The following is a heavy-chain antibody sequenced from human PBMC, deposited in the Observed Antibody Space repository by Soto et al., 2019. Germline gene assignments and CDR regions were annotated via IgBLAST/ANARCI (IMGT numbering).Heavy chain of an antibody. D-gene: IGHD6-6*01. Sequence: QVQLVESGGGVVQPGRSLRLSCAASGFTFSSYGMHWVRQAPGKGLEWVAVIWYDGSNKYYADSVKGRFIISRDNSKNTLYLQMNSLRAEDTAVYYCARGGIAARLYFDLWGRGTLVTVSS. CDR3: ARGGIAARLYFDL. CDR1: GFTFSSYG. V-gene: IGHV3-33*01. CDR2: IWYDGSNK. J-gene: IGHJ2*01.